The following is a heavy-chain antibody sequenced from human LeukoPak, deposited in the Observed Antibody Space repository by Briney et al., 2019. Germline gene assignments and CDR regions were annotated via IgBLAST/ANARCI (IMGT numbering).Heavy chain of an antibody. D-gene: IGHD3-10*01. V-gene: IGHV1-8*01. CDR2: MNPNSGNT. Sequence: ASVKVSCKTAGSTFSSYEINWVRQPPGQGLEWMGWMNPNSGNTAYAQKFQGRVTMTRDVSIRTAYMELSSLRSEDTAVYYCVRLFVQEPSGWFDPWGQGTLVTVSS. J-gene: IGHJ5*02. CDR1: GSTFSSYE. CDR3: VRLFVQEPSGWFDP.